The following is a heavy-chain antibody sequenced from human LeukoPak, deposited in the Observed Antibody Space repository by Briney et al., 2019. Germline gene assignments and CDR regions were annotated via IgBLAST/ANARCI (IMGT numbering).Heavy chain of an antibody. CDR2: ISTSSNYI. CDR1: GFTFSSYN. V-gene: IGHV3-21*01. Sequence: GGSLRLSCAASGFTFSSYNMNWVRQAPGKGLEWVSSISTSSNYIYYANSVKGRFTISRDNSKNTLYLQMGSLRAEDMAVYYCAREGGSSWENWFDPWGQGTLVTVSS. J-gene: IGHJ5*02. CDR3: AREGGSSWENWFDP. D-gene: IGHD6-13*01.